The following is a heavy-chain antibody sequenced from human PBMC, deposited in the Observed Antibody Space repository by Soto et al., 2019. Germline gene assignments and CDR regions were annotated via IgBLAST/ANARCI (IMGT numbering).Heavy chain of an antibody. V-gene: IGHV4-30-2*06. CDR3: ARAAPGHSPLWDV. Sequence: QVQLQESGPGLVKPSQTVSLTCAGSGASISSGGHSCSWIRQSPGRGLEWLGYIYYTGATYYNPSLKCPVTLSIDRSNKQFSLTFITVTASYTDVYYCARAAPGHSPLWDVWGQVHTVTVAS. D-gene: IGHD2-21*01. J-gene: IGHJ6*02. CDR2: IYYTGAT. CDR1: GASISSGGHS.